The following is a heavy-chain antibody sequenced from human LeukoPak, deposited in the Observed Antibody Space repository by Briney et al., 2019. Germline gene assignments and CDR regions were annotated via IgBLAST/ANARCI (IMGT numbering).Heavy chain of an antibody. V-gene: IGHV1-18*01. J-gene: IGHJ4*02. D-gene: IGHD5-18*01. Sequence: GSVKVSCTASRYTYTSYGISWVRQAPGHGLEWMGWINAYNGNTNYAQKLQGKVTMTPEPSTTTGYMELRSLTSEEPPRFSFVRVRGIIQLGQIRFDYWGQGTLVTVSS. CDR3: VRVRGIIQLGQIRFDY. CDR2: INAYNGNT. CDR1: RYTYTSYG.